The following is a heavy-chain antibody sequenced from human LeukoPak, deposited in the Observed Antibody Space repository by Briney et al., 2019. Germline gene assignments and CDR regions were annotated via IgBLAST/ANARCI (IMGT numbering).Heavy chain of an antibody. J-gene: IGHJ4*02. CDR2: VSYDGRNK. CDR3: ARGVECSGSTCYHYFDS. V-gene: IGHV3-30*14. Sequence: PGRSLRLSCAASGLTFSDYPMHWVRQAPGKGLEWVAVVSYDGRNKYYADSAEGRFTISRDNSKNTLYLQMNSLRDEDTAVYYCARGVECSGSTCYHYFDSWGPGTLVTVSS. CDR1: GLTFSDYP. D-gene: IGHD2-2*01.